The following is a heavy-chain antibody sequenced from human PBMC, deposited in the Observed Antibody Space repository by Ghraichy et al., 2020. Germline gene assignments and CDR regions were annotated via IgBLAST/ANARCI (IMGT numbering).Heavy chain of an antibody. CDR1: GFTFSGYA. CDR3: EKTGDSGWFYDY. CDR2: ITWNSAST. V-gene: IGHV3-23*01. Sequence: GGSLRLSCAASGFTFSGYAMSWVRQAPGKGLEWVSTITWNSASTRYADSVKGRSTISRDNYKNAVYLQVTSLREDDTAVYFCEKTGDSGWFYDYWGRGTLVTVSS. D-gene: IGHD6-19*01. J-gene: IGHJ4*02.